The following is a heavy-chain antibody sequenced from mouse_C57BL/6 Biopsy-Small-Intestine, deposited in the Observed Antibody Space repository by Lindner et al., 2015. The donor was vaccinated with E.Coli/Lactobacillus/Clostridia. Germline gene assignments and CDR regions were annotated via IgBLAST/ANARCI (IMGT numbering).Heavy chain of an antibody. V-gene: IGHV14-2*02. Sequence: SVKVSCKASEYIFTDYYMHWVRQAPGQGLEWMGWINTKTGGTKYAPKFQGRVTMTRDSSITTAYMEMTSLVSDDTAVYFCARDGRSDISGWYGGFDFWGQGTLVTVSS. J-gene: IGHJ4*01. D-gene: IGHD1-3*01. CDR1: EYIFTDYY. CDR2: INTKTGGT. CDR3: ARDGRSDISGWYGGFDF.